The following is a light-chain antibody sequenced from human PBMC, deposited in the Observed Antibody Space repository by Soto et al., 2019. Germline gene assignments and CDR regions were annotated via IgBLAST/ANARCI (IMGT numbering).Light chain of an antibody. CDR3: QQYGRSGT. V-gene: IGKV3-20*01. Sequence: EIVLTQSPGTLSLSPGERATLSCRASQSVSRTYVAWYQQKPVQAPRLLIYATSSRATGIPDRFSGSGSGTDFTLTISRLEPEDFAVYYCQQYGRSGTFGQGTKVEIK. CDR2: ATS. CDR1: QSVSRTY. J-gene: IGKJ1*01.